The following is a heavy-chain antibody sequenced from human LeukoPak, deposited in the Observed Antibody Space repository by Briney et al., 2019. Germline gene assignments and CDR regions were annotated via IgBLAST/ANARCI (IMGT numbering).Heavy chain of an antibody. Sequence: GGSLRPSCAASGFTFSNAWMSWVRQAQGKGLEWVGRIKSKTDGGTTDYAAPVKGRFTISRDDSKNTLYLQMNSLKTEDTAVYYCTTGTHYDILTGYYPFDYWGQGTLDTVSS. V-gene: IGHV3-15*01. CDR2: IKSKTDGGTT. J-gene: IGHJ4*02. CDR3: TTGTHYDILTGYYPFDY. D-gene: IGHD3-9*01. CDR1: GFTFSNAW.